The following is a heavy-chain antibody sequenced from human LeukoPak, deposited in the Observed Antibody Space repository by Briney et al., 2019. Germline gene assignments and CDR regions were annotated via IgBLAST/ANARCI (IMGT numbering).Heavy chain of an antibody. V-gene: IGHV4-39*02. D-gene: IGHD6-13*01. CDR1: GGSISSSSYY. Sequence: SETLSLTCTVSGGSISSSSYYWGWIRQPPGKGLEWIGSIYYSGSTYYNPSLKSRVTISVDTSKNQFSLKLSSVTAADTAVYYCARGKQQLVPYYYYGMDVWGQGTTVTVSS. CDR3: ARGKQQLVPYYYYGMDV. CDR2: IYYSGST. J-gene: IGHJ6*02.